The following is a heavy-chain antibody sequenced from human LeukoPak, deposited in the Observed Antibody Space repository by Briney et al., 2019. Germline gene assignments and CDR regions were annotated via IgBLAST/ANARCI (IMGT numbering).Heavy chain of an antibody. CDR3: ARAVDSVTTNP. CDR2: IYYSGST. Sequence: SETLPLTCTVSGGSISSYYWSWIRQPPGKGLEWIGYIYYSGSTNYNPSLKSRVTISVDTSKNQFSLKLSSVTAADTAVYYCARAVDSVTTNPWGQGTLVTVSS. J-gene: IGHJ5*02. CDR1: GGSISSYY. D-gene: IGHD4-17*01. V-gene: IGHV4-59*01.